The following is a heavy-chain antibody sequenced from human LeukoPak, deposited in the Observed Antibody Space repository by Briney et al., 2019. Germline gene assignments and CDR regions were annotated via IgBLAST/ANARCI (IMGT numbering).Heavy chain of an antibody. V-gene: IGHV3-23*01. CDR3: ARGLRFLEWSLDY. Sequence: PGGSLRLSCAASGFTFSSYAMSWVRQAPGKGLEWVSAISGSGGSTYYADSVKGRFTISRDNSKNTLYLQMNSLRAEDTAVYYCARGLRFLEWSLDYWGQGTLVTVSS. CDR2: ISGSGGST. D-gene: IGHD3-3*01. J-gene: IGHJ4*02. CDR1: GFTFSSYA.